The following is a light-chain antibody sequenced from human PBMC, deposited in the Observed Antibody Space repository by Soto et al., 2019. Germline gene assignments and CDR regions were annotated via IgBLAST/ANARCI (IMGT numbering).Light chain of an antibody. CDR1: QSVSSGY. CDR3: QQYGSSPPKT. V-gene: IGKV3-20*01. Sequence: EIVLTQSPGTLSLSPGERATLSCRASQSVSSGYLAWFQQKPGQPPRLLIYGAASRATGVPDRFSGSGSGTDFTLTISRLEPEDFAVYYCQQYGSSPPKTFGQGTNVEIK. CDR2: GAA. J-gene: IGKJ1*01.